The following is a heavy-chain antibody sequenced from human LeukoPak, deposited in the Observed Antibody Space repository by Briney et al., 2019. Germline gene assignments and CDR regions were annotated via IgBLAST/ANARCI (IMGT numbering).Heavy chain of an antibody. D-gene: IGHD6-19*01. V-gene: IGHV3-53*01. CDR1: GFTVSSNY. Sequence: GGSLRLSCAASGFTVSSNYMSWVRQAPGKGLEWVSVIYSGGSTYYADSVKGRFTISRGNSKNTLYLQMNSLRAEDTAVYYCASGAVAGYFDYWGQGTLVTVSS. CDR3: ASGAVAGYFDY. CDR2: IYSGGST. J-gene: IGHJ4*02.